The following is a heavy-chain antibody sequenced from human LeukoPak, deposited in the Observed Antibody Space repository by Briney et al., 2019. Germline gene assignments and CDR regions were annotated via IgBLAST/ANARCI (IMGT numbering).Heavy chain of an antibody. V-gene: IGHV3-30*02. CDR2: IRYDGSIK. CDR3: AKFTTAAGTLTDWFDP. CDR1: GFTFSSYG. Sequence: PGGSLRLSCAASGFTFSSYGMHWVRQAPGKGLEWVAFIRYDGSIKYYADSVKGRFTISRDNSKNTLYLQMTSLRAEDTAVYYCAKFTTAAGTLTDWFDPWGQGTLVTVSS. D-gene: IGHD2-2*01. J-gene: IGHJ5*02.